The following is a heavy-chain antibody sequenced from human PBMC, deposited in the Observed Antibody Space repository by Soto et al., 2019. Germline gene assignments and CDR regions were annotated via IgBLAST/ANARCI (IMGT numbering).Heavy chain of an antibody. D-gene: IGHD4-17*01. CDR1: GFTFSSYA. CDR2: ISGSGGST. V-gene: IGHV3-23*01. CDR3: AKGTTVKSTDY. Sequence: GGSLRLACAASGFTFSSYAMSWVRQAPGKGLDWVSAISGSGGSTYYADSVKGRFTMSRDNSKSTLYLQMNSLRAEDTAVYYCAKGTTVKSTDYWGQGTLVTVSS. J-gene: IGHJ4*02.